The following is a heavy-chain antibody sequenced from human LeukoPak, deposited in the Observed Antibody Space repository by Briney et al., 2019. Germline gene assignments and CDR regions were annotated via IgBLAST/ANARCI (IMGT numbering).Heavy chain of an antibody. CDR3: ARGARAGYTLKTFDY. Sequence: SETLSLTCTVSGGSISSYYLSWIRQPPGKGLEWIWYIYYSGSTKYNASLKSRFTISRDTSKNQFSIKMSSVTAADTGVYYSARGARAGYTLKTFDYWGQGTLVTVSS. V-gene: IGHV4-59*08. CDR1: GGSISSYY. CDR2: IYYSGST. J-gene: IGHJ4*02. D-gene: IGHD5-24*01.